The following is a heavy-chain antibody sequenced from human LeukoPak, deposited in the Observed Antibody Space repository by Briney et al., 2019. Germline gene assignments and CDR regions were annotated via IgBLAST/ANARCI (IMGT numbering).Heavy chain of an antibody. Sequence: SGGSLRLSCAASGFSFSMYWMHWVRHAPGKGLVWVSRINSDGRTTNYADSVKGRFTISRDNAKNTLYLQMNSLRAEDTSVYYCARGIGTTGDTSHPNFDYWGQGTLVTVSS. V-gene: IGHV3-74*01. CDR2: INSDGRTT. CDR1: GFSFSMYW. J-gene: IGHJ4*02. D-gene: IGHD1-1*01. CDR3: ARGIGTTGDTSHPNFDY.